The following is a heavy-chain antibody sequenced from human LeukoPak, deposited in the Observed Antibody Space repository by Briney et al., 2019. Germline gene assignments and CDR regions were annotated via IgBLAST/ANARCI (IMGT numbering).Heavy chain of an antibody. CDR3: ARYSNYVNYFDY. CDR2: INPSGGST. D-gene: IGHD4-11*01. Sequence: ASVKVSCKASGYTFTSYYMHRVRQAPGQGLEWMGIINPSGGSTSYAQKFQGRVTMTRDTSTSTVYMELSSLRPEDTAVYYCARYSNYVNYFDYWGQGTLVTVSS. CDR1: GYTFTSYY. J-gene: IGHJ4*02. V-gene: IGHV1-46*03.